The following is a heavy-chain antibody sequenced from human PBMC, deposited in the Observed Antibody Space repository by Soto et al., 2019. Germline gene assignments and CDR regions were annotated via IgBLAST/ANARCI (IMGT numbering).Heavy chain of an antibody. V-gene: IGHV1-18*04. Sequence: GPEVESPGASVKVSCKASGYTFSNFGINWVRQAPGQGLEWMGWITPYNGNANYAQKHQDRLTITTDTSTNTAYLELRSLRSDDTAVYFCARARMYSGAYHDYWGQGNLVTVSS. CDR2: ITPYNGNA. J-gene: IGHJ4*02. CDR3: ARARMYSGAYHDY. CDR1: GYTFSNFG. D-gene: IGHD1-26*01.